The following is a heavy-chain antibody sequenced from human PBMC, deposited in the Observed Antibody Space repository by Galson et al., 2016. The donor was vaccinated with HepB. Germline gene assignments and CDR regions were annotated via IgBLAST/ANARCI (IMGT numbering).Heavy chain of an antibody. V-gene: IGHV5-51*01. Sequence: QSGAEVKKPGESLKISCKGSGYSFSKYWIVWVRQMPGKGLECMGSIYPGDSDIRYSPSFQGQVTISADKSINAAYLQWSSLKASDTAMYYCARLLRPYNGYGIDYWGQGTLVTVSS. CDR3: ARLLRPYNGYGIDY. D-gene: IGHD5-12*01. J-gene: IGHJ4*02. CDR1: GYSFSKYW. CDR2: IYPGDSDI.